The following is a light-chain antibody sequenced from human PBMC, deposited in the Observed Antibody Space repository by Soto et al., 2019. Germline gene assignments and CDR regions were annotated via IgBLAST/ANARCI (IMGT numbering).Light chain of an antibody. CDR2: DAS. CDR3: QQYNSYPWT. V-gene: IGKV1-5*01. J-gene: IGKJ1*01. Sequence: DIQMTQSPATLSASVGDRVTITCRASQSLSGWLAWYQQKPGKAPKLLIYDASSLESGVPSRFRGSGSGTEFALTISSLQPDDFATYYCQQYNSYPWTFGQGTKVEIK. CDR1: QSLSGW.